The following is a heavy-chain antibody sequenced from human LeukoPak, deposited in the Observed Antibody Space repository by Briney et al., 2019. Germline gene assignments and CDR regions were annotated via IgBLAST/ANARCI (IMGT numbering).Heavy chain of an antibody. CDR3: ARLRGFIDY. J-gene: IGHJ4*02. CDR2: INSGGTTL. D-gene: IGHD3-10*01. Sequence: GGSLRLSCEGSGFIFSDHYMTWVRQAPGKGLDLVASINSGGTTLYYADSVEGRFTISRDNAKDSLYLEMNSLRVDDTAAYYCARLRGFIDYWGQGSLVTVSS. V-gene: IGHV3-11*01. CDR1: GFIFSDHY.